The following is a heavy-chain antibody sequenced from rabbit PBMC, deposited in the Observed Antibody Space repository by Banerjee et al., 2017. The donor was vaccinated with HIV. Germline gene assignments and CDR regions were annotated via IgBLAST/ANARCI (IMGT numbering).Heavy chain of an antibody. CDR3: ARGLNNYGYIKDL. V-gene: IGHV1S45*01. CDR2: ISTGSRGST. J-gene: IGHJ4*01. D-gene: IGHD6-1*01. Sequence: QEQLEESGGDLVKPEGSLTLTCTASGFDFSSSYWICWVRQAPGKGLEWIGCISTGSRGSTYYASWAKGQFTISKTSSTTVTLQMTSLTAADTATYFCARGLNNYGYIKDLWGPGTLVTVS. CDR1: GFDFSSSYW.